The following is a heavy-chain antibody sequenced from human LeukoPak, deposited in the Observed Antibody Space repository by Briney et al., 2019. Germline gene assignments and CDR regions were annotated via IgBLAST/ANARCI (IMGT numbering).Heavy chain of an antibody. Sequence: SETLSLTCAVYGGSFSGYYWSWIRQPPGKGLEWIGEINHSGSTNYNPSLKSRVTTSVDTSKNQFSLKLSSVTAADTAVYYCARGSNTAMASLAYYYYYYMDVGGKGTTVTVSS. V-gene: IGHV4-34*01. D-gene: IGHD5-18*01. J-gene: IGHJ6*03. CDR3: ARGSNTAMASLAYYYYYYMDV. CDR1: GGSFSGYY. CDR2: INHSGST.